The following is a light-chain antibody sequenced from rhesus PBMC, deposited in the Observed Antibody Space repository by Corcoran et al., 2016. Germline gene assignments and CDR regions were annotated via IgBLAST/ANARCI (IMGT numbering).Light chain of an antibody. CDR2: EVI. Sequence: QSAPTQSPSVSGSPGQSVTISCTGTSSDIGGSNSVSWYQLHPGKAPNVLIYEVIKRPSGVSDRFSGSKSGNTASLTISGLQAADEADYYCSSYATFNAFTFGSGTRLTVL. CDR3: SSYATFNAFT. CDR1: SSDIGGSNS. J-gene: IGLJ1*01. V-gene: IGLV2-13*03.